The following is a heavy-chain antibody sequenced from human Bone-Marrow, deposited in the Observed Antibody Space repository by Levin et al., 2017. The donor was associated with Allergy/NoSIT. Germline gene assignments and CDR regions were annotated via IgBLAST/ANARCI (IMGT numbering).Heavy chain of an antibody. CDR2: IHYSGST. D-gene: IGHD4-17*01. CDR1: GGSISSGDYY. J-gene: IGHJ3*02. V-gene: IGHV4-30-4*01. Sequence: NPSETLSLTCTVSGGSISSGDYYWSWIRQPPGKGLEWIGYIHYSGSTYSNPSLKSRVAMSVDTSKNQFSLKLSSVTAADTAVYYCAREEIYDYLDYSAFDIWGQGTMVTVSS. CDR3: AREEIYDYLDYSAFDI.